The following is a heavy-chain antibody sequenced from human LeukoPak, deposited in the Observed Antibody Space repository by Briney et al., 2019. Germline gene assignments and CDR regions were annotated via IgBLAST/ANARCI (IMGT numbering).Heavy chain of an antibody. CDR1: GGSISSYY. V-gene: IGHV4-59*01. CDR3: ARVDQEFQYWYFDL. CDR2: IYYSGST. Sequence: ETLSLTCTVSGGSISSYYWSWIRQPPGKGLEWIGYIYYSGSTNYNPSLKSRVTISVDTSKNQFSLKLSSVTAADTAVYYCARVDQEFQYWYFDLWGRGTLVTVSS. J-gene: IGHJ2*01. D-gene: IGHD3-10*01.